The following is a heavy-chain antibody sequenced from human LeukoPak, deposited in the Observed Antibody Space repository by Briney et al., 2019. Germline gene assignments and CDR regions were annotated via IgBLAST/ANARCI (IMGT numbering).Heavy chain of an antibody. V-gene: IGHV4-4*09. J-gene: IGHJ3*02. D-gene: IGHD2-2*01. CDR1: GSISGSY. Sequence: SETLSLTCTVSGSISGSYWSWIRQPPGKGLEWIGYIYTSGSTNYNPSLDSRVTIPVDTSKNQFSLDLSSVTAADTAVYYCARQKCTSTSCLTKNAFDIWGQGTMVTVSS. CDR3: ARQKCTSTSCLTKNAFDI. CDR2: IYTSGST.